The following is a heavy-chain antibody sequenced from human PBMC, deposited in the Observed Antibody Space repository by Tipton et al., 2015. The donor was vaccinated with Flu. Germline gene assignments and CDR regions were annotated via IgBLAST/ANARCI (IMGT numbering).Heavy chain of an antibody. Sequence: TLSLTCTVSDGSITGYYWSWIRRPPGKGLEYIGFISYTGRPNYNPSLKSRLAISLDASNHQFSPRLRSVSAADSAVYYCARGVIRGDHSYGFDVWGQGTTVTVSS. J-gene: IGHJ6*02. V-gene: IGHV4-59*01. CDR2: ISYTGRP. CDR3: ARGVIRGDHSYGFDV. CDR1: DGSITGYY. D-gene: IGHD2-21*01.